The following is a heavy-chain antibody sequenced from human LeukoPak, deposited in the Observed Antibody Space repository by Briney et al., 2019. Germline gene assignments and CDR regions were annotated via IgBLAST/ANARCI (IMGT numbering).Heavy chain of an antibody. CDR1: GGSFSDYY. Sequence: SETLSLTCAVYGGSFSDYYWSWIRQPPGKGLEWIGEINHSGSTNYNPSLKSRVTISVDTSKNQFSLKLSSVTAADTAVYYCASFRSGGFPWSQGTLVTVSS. V-gene: IGHV4-34*01. J-gene: IGHJ5*02. CDR3: ASFRSGGFP. D-gene: IGHD6-19*01. CDR2: INHSGST.